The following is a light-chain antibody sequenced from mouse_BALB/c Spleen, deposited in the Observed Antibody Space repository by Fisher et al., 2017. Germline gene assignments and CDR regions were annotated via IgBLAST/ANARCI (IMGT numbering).Light chain of an antibody. V-gene: IGKV4-59*01. Sequence: IVLTQTPAIMSASPGEKVTMTCSASSSVSYMHWYQQKSGTSPKRWIYDTSKLASGVPSRFSGSGSGTFYSLTISSMEAEDAATYYCQQWSSNPPTFGSGTKLEIK. CDR3: QQWSSNPPT. CDR2: DTS. J-gene: IGKJ4*01. CDR1: SSVSY.